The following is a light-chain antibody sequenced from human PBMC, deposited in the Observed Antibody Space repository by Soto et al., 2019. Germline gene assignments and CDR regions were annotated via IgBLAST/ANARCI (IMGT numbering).Light chain of an antibody. V-gene: IGKV1-5*01. CDR2: DAS. J-gene: IGKJ5*01. Sequence: DIQMTQSPSSLSASVGDRVTITCRASQSISSWLAWYQQKPGKAPKLLIYDASSLESGVPSRFSGSGSGTEFTLTISSLQSEDFAVYYCQQYSNWPPITFGQGTRLEIK. CDR3: QQYSNWPPIT. CDR1: QSISSW.